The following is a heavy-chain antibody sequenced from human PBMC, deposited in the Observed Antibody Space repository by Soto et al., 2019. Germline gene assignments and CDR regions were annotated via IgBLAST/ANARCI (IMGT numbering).Heavy chain of an antibody. CDR2: IYHSGST. J-gene: IGHJ4*02. CDR1: GGSISSGGYS. CDR3: ARGTIELRYSSTYYFDY. V-gene: IGHV4-30-2*01. Sequence: SETLSLTCAVSGGSISSGGYSWSWIRQPPGKGLECIGYIYHSGSTYYNPSLKSRVTISVDRSKNQFSLKLSSVTAADTAVYYCARGTIELRYSSTYYFDYWGQGTLVTVSS. D-gene: IGHD3-9*01.